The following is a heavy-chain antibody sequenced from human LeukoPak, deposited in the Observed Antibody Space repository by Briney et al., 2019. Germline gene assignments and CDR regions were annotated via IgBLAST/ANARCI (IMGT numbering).Heavy chain of an antibody. D-gene: IGHD6-13*01. V-gene: IGHV3-21*01. Sequence: KTGGSLRLSCAASRYTFSSYRMNWVRQAPGKGLEWVSSISSSSSYIYYSDSMKGQFTISRDNAKNSLYLQMNSLRAEDTAVYYCARDSEGSSWAYYFDYWGQGTLVTVSS. J-gene: IGHJ4*02. CDR2: ISSSSSYI. CDR1: RYTFSSYR. CDR3: ARDSEGSSWAYYFDY.